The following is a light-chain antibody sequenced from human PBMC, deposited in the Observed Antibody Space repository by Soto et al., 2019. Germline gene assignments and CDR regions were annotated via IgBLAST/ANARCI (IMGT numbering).Light chain of an antibody. J-gene: IGLJ3*02. CDR1: SSDVGGHNY. V-gene: IGLV2-11*01. CDR3: CSYAGRYTWV. CDR2: DIN. Sequence: SALTQPRSVSGSPGQSVTISCTGTSSDVGGHNYVSWYQQHPDKAPKLIIYDINKRPSGVPDRFSASKSGNTASLTISGLQGEDESDYYCCSYAGRYTWVFGGGTKLTVL.